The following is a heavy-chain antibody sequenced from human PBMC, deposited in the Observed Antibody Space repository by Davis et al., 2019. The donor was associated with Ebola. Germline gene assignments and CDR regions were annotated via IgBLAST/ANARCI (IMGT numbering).Heavy chain of an antibody. D-gene: IGHD2-15*01. CDR1: GFTVSSNY. J-gene: IGHJ4*02. Sequence: PGGSLRLSCAASGFTVSSNYMSWVRQAPGKGLEWVSVIYSGGSTYYADSVKGRFTISRHNSKNTLYLQMNSLRAEDTAVYYCAKTDCSGGSCYSVDYWGQGTLVTVSS. CDR3: AKTDCSGGSCYSVDY. V-gene: IGHV3-53*01. CDR2: IYSGGST.